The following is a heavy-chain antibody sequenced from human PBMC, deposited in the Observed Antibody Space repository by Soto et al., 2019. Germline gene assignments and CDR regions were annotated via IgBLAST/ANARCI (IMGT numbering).Heavy chain of an antibody. CDR3: ATGSYYYDSSGYYSN. J-gene: IGHJ4*02. Sequence: EVQLVESGGGLVKPGGSLRLSCAASGFTFSSYSMNWVRQAPGKGLEWVSSISASGTYIYYADSVKGRFTISRDNAKNSLYLQMSSLRAEDTAVYYCATGSYYYDSSGYYSNWGQGTLVTVSS. V-gene: IGHV3-21*01. D-gene: IGHD3-22*01. CDR2: ISASGTYI. CDR1: GFTFSSYS.